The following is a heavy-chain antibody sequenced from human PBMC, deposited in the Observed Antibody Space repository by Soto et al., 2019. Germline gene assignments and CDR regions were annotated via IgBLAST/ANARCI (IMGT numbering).Heavy chain of an antibody. Sequence: QVQLVQSGAEMKKPGSSVKVSCQSSGGTFNTYAMNWVRQAPGQGPEWMGDISPMFGAANYAPKFQGRVTITADESTGTSYMQLSGLSSEDTALYFCAREVQVHTPAFVYWGQGTLVPVSS. V-gene: IGHV1-69*19. CDR2: ISPMFGAA. J-gene: IGHJ4*02. D-gene: IGHD3-10*01. CDR1: GGTFNTYA. CDR3: AREVQVHTPAFVY.